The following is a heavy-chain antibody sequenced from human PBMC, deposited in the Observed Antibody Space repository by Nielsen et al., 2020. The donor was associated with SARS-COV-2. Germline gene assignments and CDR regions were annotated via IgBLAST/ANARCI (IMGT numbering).Heavy chain of an antibody. CDR1: GYSFTGYW. D-gene: IGHD2-15*01. V-gene: IGHV5-10-1*01. J-gene: IGHJ5*02. CDR3: ARHHCSGGSCFLVGWFDT. Sequence: GESLKISCKGSGYSFTGYWISWVRQMPGKGLEWLGRIDPRDSYTNYSPSFQGHVTISTDKSISTAYLQWSSLKASDTAMYYCARHHCSGGSCFLVGWFDTWGQGTLVTVSS. CDR2: IDPRDSYT.